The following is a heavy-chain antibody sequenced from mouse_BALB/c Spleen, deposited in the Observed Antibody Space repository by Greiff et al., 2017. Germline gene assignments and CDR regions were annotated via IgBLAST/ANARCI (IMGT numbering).Heavy chain of an antibody. V-gene: IGHV5-6-5*01. D-gene: IGHD1-1*01. J-gene: IGHJ2*01. CDR2: ISSGGST. CDR1: GFTFSSYA. Sequence: EVKVEESGGGLVQPGGSLKLSCAASGFTFSSYAMSWVRQTPEKRLEWVASISSGGSTYYPDSVKGRFTISRDNARNILYLQMSSLRSEDTAMYYCARGRDYYGSTDFDYWGQGTTLTVSS. CDR3: ARGRDYYGSTDFDY.